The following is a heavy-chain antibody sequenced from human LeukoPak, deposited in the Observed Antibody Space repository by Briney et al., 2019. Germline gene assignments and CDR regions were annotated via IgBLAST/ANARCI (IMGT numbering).Heavy chain of an antibody. Sequence: TGGSLRLSCAVSGSTVSSRYISWVRQAPGKGLEWVSFIYTDGSTYYAESVKGRFTISRDISKNTAYLQMNSLRAEDTALYFCAVYYYGSFPPTNFDYWGQGTLVTVSS. CDR3: AVYYYGSFPPTNFDY. J-gene: IGHJ4*02. D-gene: IGHD3-10*01. V-gene: IGHV3-66*01. CDR2: IYTDGST. CDR1: GSTVSSRY.